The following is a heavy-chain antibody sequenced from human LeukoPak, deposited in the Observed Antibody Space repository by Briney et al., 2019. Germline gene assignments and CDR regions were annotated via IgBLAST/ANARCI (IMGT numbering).Heavy chain of an antibody. CDR3: ASHEPQQWLPSGPPNDAFDI. V-gene: IGHV3-30*03. CDR2: ISYDGSNK. J-gene: IGHJ3*02. CDR1: GFTFSSYG. Sequence: GGSLRLSCAASGFTFSSYGMHWVRQAPGKGLEWVAVISYDGSNKYYADSVKGRFTISRDNSKNTLYLQMNSLRAEDTAVYYCASHEPQQWLPSGPPNDAFDIWGQGTMVTVSS. D-gene: IGHD6-19*01.